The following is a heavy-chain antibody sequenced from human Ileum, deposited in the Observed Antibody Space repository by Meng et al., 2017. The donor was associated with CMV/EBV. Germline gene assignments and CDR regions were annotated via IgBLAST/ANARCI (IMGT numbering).Heavy chain of an antibody. CDR2: LYTGGGA. V-gene: IGHV3-53*01. CDR1: GLRVSDNY. D-gene: IGHD3-3*01. CDR3: AREQMGAWSGYFDY. J-gene: IGHJ4*02. Sequence: GGSLRLSCAASGLRVSDNYMVWVRQVAGKGLQWVSTLYTGGGAHYATSVKGRFTISKDNSNNMVYLQMNSLEAEDTAVYYCAREQMGAWSGYFDYWGQGVLVTVSS.